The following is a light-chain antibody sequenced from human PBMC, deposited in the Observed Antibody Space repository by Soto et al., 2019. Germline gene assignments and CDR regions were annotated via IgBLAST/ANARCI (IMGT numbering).Light chain of an antibody. CDR2: DAS. V-gene: IGKV1-5*01. CDR3: QQYNNWPPIT. CDR1: QSISSW. J-gene: IGKJ5*01. Sequence: DIQMTQSPSTLSASVGDRFTITFRSSQSISSWLAWYQQKPGKAPKLLIYDASSLESGVPSRFSGSGSGTEFTLTISSLQSEDFAVYYCQQYNNWPPITFGQGTRLEIK.